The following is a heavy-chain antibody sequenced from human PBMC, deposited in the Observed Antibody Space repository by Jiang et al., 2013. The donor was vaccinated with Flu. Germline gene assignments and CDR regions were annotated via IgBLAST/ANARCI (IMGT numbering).Heavy chain of an antibody. CDR3: VRAGEADRDGYSFFDL. CDR2: IAYDGSNK. J-gene: IGHJ5*02. CDR1: GFTFNTCA. D-gene: IGHD5-24*01. V-gene: IGHV3-30*04. Sequence: QLLESGGGVVQPGTSLRLSCAASGFTFNTCALHWVRQAPGRGLEWVAVIAYDGSNKYYANSVKGRFTISRDNSKNMLFLQMNSLRGEDTAVYYCVRAGEADRDGYSFFDLWGQGTLVTVSS.